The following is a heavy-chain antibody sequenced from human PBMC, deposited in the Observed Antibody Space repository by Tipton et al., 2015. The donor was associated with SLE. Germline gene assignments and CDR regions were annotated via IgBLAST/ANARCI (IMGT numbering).Heavy chain of an antibody. D-gene: IGHD3-22*01. V-gene: IGHV3-48*04. J-gene: IGHJ4*02. CDR1: GFSISIYS. Sequence: SLRLSCPASGFSISIYSMNWVRQAPGKGLEWVAFINSGGDTILYADSVKGRFTISRDDSKNTLYLQMNSLTTEDTAIYYCGKESDNRRWSEADHWGQGTLVTVSS. CDR2: INSGGDTI. CDR3: GKESDNRRWSEADH.